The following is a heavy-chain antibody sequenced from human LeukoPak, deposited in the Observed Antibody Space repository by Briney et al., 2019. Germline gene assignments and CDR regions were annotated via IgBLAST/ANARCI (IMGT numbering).Heavy chain of an antibody. J-gene: IGHJ4*02. CDR3: ARGPRNSGYNYGDY. D-gene: IGHD5-12*01. Sequence: PGGSLRLSCAASGFTFSTYWMTWVRQAPGKGLEWVANINQDGSEMYYVDSVKGRFTISRDNAKNSLYLQMNSLRAEDTAIYYCARGPRNSGYNYGDYWGQGTLVTVSS. V-gene: IGHV3-7*03. CDR1: GFTFSTYW. CDR2: INQDGSEM.